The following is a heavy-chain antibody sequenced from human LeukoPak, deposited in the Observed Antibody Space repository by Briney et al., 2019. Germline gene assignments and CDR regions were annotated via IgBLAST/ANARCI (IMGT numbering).Heavy chain of an antibody. CDR1: GFTFSSYG. CDR2: ISYDGSNK. Sequence: GGSLRLSCAASGFTFSSYGMHWVRQAPGKGLEWVAVISYDGSNKYYADSVKGRFTISRDNSKNTLYLQMNSLRAEDTAVYYCASLGGARKDIVLMVYAPEFDYWGQGTLVTVSS. J-gene: IGHJ4*02. D-gene: IGHD2-8*01. CDR3: ASLGGARKDIVLMVYAPEFDY. V-gene: IGHV3-30*19.